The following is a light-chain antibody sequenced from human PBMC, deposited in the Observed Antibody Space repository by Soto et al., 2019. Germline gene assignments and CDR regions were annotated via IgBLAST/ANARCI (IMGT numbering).Light chain of an antibody. Sequence: NVLSQSPDTLYLSPGERATLSCRASQSVSSSYLAWYQQKPGQAPRLLIYGASSRATGIPDRFSGGGSGTDLTLTISRLDPEDFAVYYCQQYGSSGRWTSGQGPKVDIK. CDR2: GAS. CDR1: QSVSSSY. V-gene: IGKV3-20*01. J-gene: IGKJ1*01. CDR3: QQYGSSGRWT.